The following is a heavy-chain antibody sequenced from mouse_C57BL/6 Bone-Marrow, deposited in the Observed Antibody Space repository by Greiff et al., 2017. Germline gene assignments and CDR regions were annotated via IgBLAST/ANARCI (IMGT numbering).Heavy chain of an antibody. CDR3: AKQYYEGY. Sequence: QVQLQQSGAELARPGASVKLSCKASGYTFTSYGISWVKQRPGQGLEWIGEIYPRSGNTYYNEKFKGKATLTADKSSSTAYMELRSLTSEDSAVYFWAKQYYEGYWGQGTTLTVSS. CDR2: IYPRSGNT. D-gene: IGHD1-1*01. CDR1: GYTFTSYG. J-gene: IGHJ2*01. V-gene: IGHV1-81*01.